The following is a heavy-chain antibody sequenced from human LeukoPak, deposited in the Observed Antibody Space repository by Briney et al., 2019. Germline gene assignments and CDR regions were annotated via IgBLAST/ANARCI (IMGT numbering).Heavy chain of an antibody. CDR1: GDSISSGSYY. CDR3: ARDPGWFGELYGDAFDI. D-gene: IGHD3-10*01. CDR2: IYTSGVT. Sequence: PSETLSLTCTVSGDSISSGSYYWSWIRQPAGKALEWIGRIYTSGVTNYNPSLESRVTISVDTSKNQFSLKLSSVTAADTAVYYCARDPGWFGELYGDAFDIWGQGTMVTVSS. V-gene: IGHV4-61*02. J-gene: IGHJ3*02.